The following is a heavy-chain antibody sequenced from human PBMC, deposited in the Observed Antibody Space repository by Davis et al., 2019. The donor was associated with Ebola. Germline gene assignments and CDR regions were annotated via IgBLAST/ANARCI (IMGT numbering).Heavy chain of an antibody. CDR1: GFTFRNYW. Sequence: GESLKISCEASGFTFRNYWMNWVRQAPGKGLEWVANIRGDGSEQSYVDSVKGRFTISRDNAKNSLYLEMNSLRAEDTAVFYCARDRWPNLASYYGMDVWGQGTTVTVSS. CDR3: ARDRWPNLASYYGMDV. CDR2: IRGDGSEQ. J-gene: IGHJ6*02. V-gene: IGHV3-7*01. D-gene: IGHD4-23*01.